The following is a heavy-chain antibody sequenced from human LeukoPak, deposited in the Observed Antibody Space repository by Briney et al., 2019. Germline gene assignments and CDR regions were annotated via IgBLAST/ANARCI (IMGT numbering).Heavy chain of an antibody. CDR1: GFTFSKFA. J-gene: IGHJ6*03. CDR3: AKGLKTTVGPYMGYHYYMDV. Sequence: PGGSLRLSCAASGFTFSKFALSWVRQAPGMGLEWVSTINDRGTGTYYADSVKGRFTISRDNSKNTLSLQMNSLRAEDTAVYYCAKGLKTTVGPYMGYHYYMDVWGKGTTVTVSS. V-gene: IGHV3-23*01. D-gene: IGHD1-1*01. CDR2: INDRGTGT.